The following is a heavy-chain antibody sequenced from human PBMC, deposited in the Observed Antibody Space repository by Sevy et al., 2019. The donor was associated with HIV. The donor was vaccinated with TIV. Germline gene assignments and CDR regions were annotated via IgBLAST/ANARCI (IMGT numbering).Heavy chain of an antibody. CDR3: ARDGGYSIKWYPLY. V-gene: IGHV3-30-3*01. Sequence: GGSLRLSCAASGFAFSTHAMHWVRQAPGKGLEWVAVISYEGTETFYAASVEGRFTISRDNSKNRLSLQINSLKPEDTALYYCARDGGYSIKWYPLYWGHGTLVTVSS. J-gene: IGHJ4*01. CDR2: ISYEGTET. D-gene: IGHD1-26*01. CDR1: GFAFSTHA.